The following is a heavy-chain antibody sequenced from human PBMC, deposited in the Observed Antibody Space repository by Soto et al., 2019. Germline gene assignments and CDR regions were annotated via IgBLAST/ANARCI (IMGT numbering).Heavy chain of an antibody. Sequence: QVQLVQSGPEVKKPGTSVKVSCKASGVTVNRFAVTWVRQAPGHGFQWRVGITPLFETTNHAQNFQRRATITADESTTTSYLELRCLASEDTAVYYCARGYGGYFDDWGQGTLVIVSS. V-gene: IGHV1-69*01. D-gene: IGHD4-17*01. CDR3: ARGYGGYFDD. CDR2: ITPLFETT. CDR1: GVTVNRFA. J-gene: IGHJ4*02.